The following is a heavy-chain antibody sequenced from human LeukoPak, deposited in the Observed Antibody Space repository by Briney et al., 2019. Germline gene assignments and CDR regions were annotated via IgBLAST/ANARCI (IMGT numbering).Heavy chain of an antibody. V-gene: IGHV3-74*01. J-gene: IGHJ4*02. Sequence: GGSLRLSCAASGFTLSSYWVHWVREAPGKGLVWVARINGDGSSPSYANSLKGRFTISRDNAKNTLYLQMHSLRADDTAVYYCARGSTSGSPDYFDYWGQGSVVTVSS. D-gene: IGHD2-2*01. CDR1: GFTLSSYW. CDR2: INGDGSSP. CDR3: ARGSTSGSPDYFDY.